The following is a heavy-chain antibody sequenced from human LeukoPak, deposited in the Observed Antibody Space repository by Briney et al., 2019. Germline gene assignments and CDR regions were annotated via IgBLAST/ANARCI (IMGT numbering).Heavy chain of an antibody. CDR2: IYYSGST. J-gene: IGHJ4*02. V-gene: IGHV4-59*12. Sequence: SETLSLTCSVSGGSISSYYWSWIRQPPGKGLEWIGYIYYSGSTIYNPSLKSRVTMSVDTSKNQFSLKLSSVTAADTAVYYCARSRGKIDYWGQGTLVTVSS. CDR3: ARSRGKIDY. CDR1: GGSISSYY.